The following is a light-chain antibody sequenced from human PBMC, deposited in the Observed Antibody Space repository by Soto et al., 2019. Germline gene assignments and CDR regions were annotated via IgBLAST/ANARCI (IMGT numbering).Light chain of an antibody. Sequence: QSVLTQPLSASGTPGQRVTISCSGSSSNIGSKTVNWYQQLPGTAPKLLIYSNYQRPSGVPDRFSGSKSGTSASLAISGLQSEDEADYYCSAWDASLNGYVFGTGTKVTVL. CDR1: SSNIGSKT. J-gene: IGLJ1*01. CDR3: SAWDASLNGYV. V-gene: IGLV1-44*01. CDR2: SNY.